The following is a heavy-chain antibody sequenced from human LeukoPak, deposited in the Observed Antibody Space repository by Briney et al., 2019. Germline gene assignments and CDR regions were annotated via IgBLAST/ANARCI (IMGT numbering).Heavy chain of an antibody. J-gene: IGHJ4*02. CDR1: GFTISSNY. CDR3: ARARGYSYGYEAYYFDY. V-gene: IGHV3-7*01. Sequence: PGGSLRLSCAASGFTISSNYMSWVRQAPGKGLEWVANIKQDGSEKYYVDSVKGRFTISRDNAKNSLYLQMNSLRAEDTAVYYCARARGYSYGYEAYYFDYWGQGTLVTVSS. CDR2: IKQDGSEK. D-gene: IGHD5-18*01.